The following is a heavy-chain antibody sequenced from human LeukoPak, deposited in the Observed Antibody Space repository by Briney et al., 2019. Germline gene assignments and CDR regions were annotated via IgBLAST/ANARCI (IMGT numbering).Heavy chain of an antibody. CDR2: INPNSGGT. D-gene: IGHD2-2*01. CDR3: ARDPGYCSSTSCLTHYYGMDV. Sequence: ASVKVSCKASGYTFTGYYMHWVRQAPGQGLEWMGWINPNSGGTNYAQKFQGWVTMTRDTSISTAYMELSRLRSDDTAVYYCARDPGYCSSTSCLTHYYGMDVWGQGTTVTVSS. J-gene: IGHJ6*02. CDR1: GYTFTGYY. V-gene: IGHV1-2*04.